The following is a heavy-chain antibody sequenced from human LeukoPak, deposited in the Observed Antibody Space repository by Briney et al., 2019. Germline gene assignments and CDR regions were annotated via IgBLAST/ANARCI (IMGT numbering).Heavy chain of an antibody. D-gene: IGHD1-26*01. J-gene: IGHJ4*02. V-gene: IGHV4-39*07. Sequence: SETLSLTCTVSGGSISSSSYYWGWIRQPPGKGLEWIGSIYYSGSTYYNPSLKSRVTISVDTSKNQFSLKLSSVTAADTAVYYCARSRVWELGYYYFDYWGQGTLVTVSS. CDR1: GGSISSSSYY. CDR3: ARSRVWELGYYYFDY. CDR2: IYYSGST.